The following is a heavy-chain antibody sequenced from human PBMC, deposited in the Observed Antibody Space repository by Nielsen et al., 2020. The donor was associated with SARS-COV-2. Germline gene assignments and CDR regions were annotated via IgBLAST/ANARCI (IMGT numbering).Heavy chain of an antibody. CDR1: GFTFSGYA. J-gene: IGHJ6*02. CDR3: AKLSGFGELLSRIGGMDV. CDR2: ISGSGGST. Sequence: GESLKISCAASGFTFSGYAMSWVRQAPGKGLEWVSAISGSGGSTYYADSVKGRFTISRDNSKNTLYLQMNSLRAEDTAVYYCAKLSGFGELLSRIGGMDVWGQGTTVTVSS. V-gene: IGHV3-23*01. D-gene: IGHD3-10*01.